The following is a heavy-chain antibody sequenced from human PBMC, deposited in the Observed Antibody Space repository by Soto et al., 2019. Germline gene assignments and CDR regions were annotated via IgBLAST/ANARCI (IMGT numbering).Heavy chain of an antibody. Sequence: ASVKVSCKASGYTFTNYGISWVRQAPGQGLELMGWINVYNGNTKYAQKVQGRVTMTTDTSTSTAYMELRSLRSDDTAVYYCARGVGSGSYYNQYNWFDPWGQ. CDR2: INVYNGNT. CDR1: GYTFTNYG. V-gene: IGHV1-18*01. J-gene: IGHJ5*02. CDR3: ARGVGSGSYYNQYNWFDP. D-gene: IGHD3-10*01.